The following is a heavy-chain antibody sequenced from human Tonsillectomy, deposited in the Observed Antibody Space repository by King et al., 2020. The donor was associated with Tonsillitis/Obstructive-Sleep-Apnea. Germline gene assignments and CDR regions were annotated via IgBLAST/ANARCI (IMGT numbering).Heavy chain of an antibody. Sequence: VQLVESGGGLVQPGGSLRLSCAASGFTFSSYWMYWVRQALGKGLVWVSRINSDGSGTSYSDSVKGRFTISRDNAKNTLYLQMNSLRAEDTAVYYCAREGYSSSSPIDYWGQGTLVTVSS. D-gene: IGHD6-6*01. V-gene: IGHV3-74*01. CDR3: AREGYSSSSPIDY. CDR1: GFTFSSYW. J-gene: IGHJ4*02. CDR2: INSDGSGT.